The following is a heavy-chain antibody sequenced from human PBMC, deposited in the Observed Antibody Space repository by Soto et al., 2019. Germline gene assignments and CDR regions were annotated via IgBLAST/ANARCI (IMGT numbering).Heavy chain of an antibody. J-gene: IGHJ4*02. D-gene: IGHD3-22*01. Sequence: SETLSLTCTVSGGSISSGGYYWSWIRQHPGKGLEWIGYIYYSGSTYYNPSLKSRVTISVDTSKNQFSLKLSSVTAADTAVYYCASEAEPLYYYDSSGYSGLSWGQGTLVTVSS. CDR2: IYYSGST. CDR3: ASEAEPLYYYDSSGYSGLS. CDR1: GGSISSGGYY. V-gene: IGHV4-31*03.